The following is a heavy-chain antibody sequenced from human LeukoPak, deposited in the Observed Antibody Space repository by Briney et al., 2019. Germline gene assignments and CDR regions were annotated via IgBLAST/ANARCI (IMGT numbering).Heavy chain of an antibody. V-gene: IGHV3-74*01. D-gene: IGHD1-14*01. J-gene: IGHJ2*01. CDR3: ARIGMRAFWYFDL. Sequence: GGSLRLSCAASGFTLSTYWTHWVRQAPGKGLVWVSRINGDGSNTDYADSVKGRFTISRDNSKNTLYLQMNSLRAEDTAVYYCARIGMRAFWYFDLWGRGTLVTVSS. CDR1: GFTLSTYW. CDR2: INGDGSNT.